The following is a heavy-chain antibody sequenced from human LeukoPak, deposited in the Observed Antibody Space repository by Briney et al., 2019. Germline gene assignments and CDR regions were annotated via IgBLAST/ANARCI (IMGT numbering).Heavy chain of an antibody. J-gene: IGHJ6*03. CDR1: GYTFTSYY. V-gene: IGHV1-46*01. CDR3: ATISARSDYYYYMDG. Sequence: ASVKVSCKASGYTFTSYYMHWVRQAPGQGLEWMGIINPSGGSTSYAEKFQGRVTITADTSTDTAYMELSSLRSEDKAVYYCATISARSDYYYYMDGWGKGTTVTVSS. CDR2: INPSGGST. D-gene: IGHD5-12*01.